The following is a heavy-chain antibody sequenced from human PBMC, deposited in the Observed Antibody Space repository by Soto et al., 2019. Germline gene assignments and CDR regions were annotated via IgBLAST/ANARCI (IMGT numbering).Heavy chain of an antibody. CDR2: MNPNSGNT. V-gene: IGHV1-8*01. J-gene: IGHJ4*02. CDR3: ARRYYSNPFRHRNLGY. Sequence: QVQLVQSGAEVKKPGASVKVSCKASGYTFTSYDINWVRQATGQGLEWMGWMNPNSGNTGYAQKFQGRVTMTRNTSISTAYMELSSLRSEDTAVYYCARRYYSNPFRHRNLGYWGQGTLVTVSS. D-gene: IGHD4-4*01. CDR1: GYTFTSYD.